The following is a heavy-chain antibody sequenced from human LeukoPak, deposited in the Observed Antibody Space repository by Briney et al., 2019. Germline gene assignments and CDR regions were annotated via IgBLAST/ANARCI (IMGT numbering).Heavy chain of an antibody. CDR2: IHQDGTEK. D-gene: IGHD3-10*01. CDR3: ATLPLFHAVRGPLVPPDD. Sequence: GCPRLSRAASGLTLSSYWINWGRQAPGERQGWVANIHQDGTEKLYVHSVRGRFTIPRYNAKNSLSLQMDRLRAEDPPVYYFATLPLFHAVRGPLVPPDDWGQGTPVTVSA. V-gene: IGHV3-7*03. CDR1: GLTLSSYW. J-gene: IGHJ4*02.